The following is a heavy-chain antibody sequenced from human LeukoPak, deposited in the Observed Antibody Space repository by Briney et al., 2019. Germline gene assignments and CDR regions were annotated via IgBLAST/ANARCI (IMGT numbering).Heavy chain of an antibody. D-gene: IGHD6-19*01. CDR1: GFTFTTYW. J-gene: IGHJ4*02. CDR3: AKDQSVAGRDYFDY. V-gene: IGHV3-23*01. Sequence: RSGESLRLSCAASGFTFTTYWMSWVRQAPGKGLEWVSAISGSGGSTYYADSVKGRFTISRDNSKNTLYLQMNSLRAEDTAVYYCAKDQSVAGRDYFDYWGQGTLVTVSS. CDR2: ISGSGGST.